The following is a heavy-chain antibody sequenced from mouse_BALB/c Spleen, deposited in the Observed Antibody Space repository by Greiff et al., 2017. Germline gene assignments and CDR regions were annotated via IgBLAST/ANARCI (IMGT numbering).Heavy chain of an antibody. J-gene: IGHJ4*01. CDR2: ISSGGSYT. D-gene: IGHD2-3*01. V-gene: IGHV5-6-4*01. Sequence: EVKLVESGGGLVKPGGSLKLSCAASGFTFSSYTMSWVRQTPEKRLEWVATISSGGSYTYYPDSVKGRFTISRDNAKNTLYLQMSSLKSEETAMYYCTSFDGYYGGAMDYWGQGTSVTVSS. CDR1: GFTFSSYT. CDR3: TSFDGYYGGAMDY.